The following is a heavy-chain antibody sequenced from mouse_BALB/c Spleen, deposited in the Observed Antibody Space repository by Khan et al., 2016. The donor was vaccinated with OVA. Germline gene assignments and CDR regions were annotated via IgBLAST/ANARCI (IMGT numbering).Heavy chain of an antibody. V-gene: IGHV3-2*02. CDR3: AREGSRYNYAMDY. J-gene: IGHJ4*01. CDR2: ILYSGST. CDR1: GYSFTSYYV. Sequence: VQLVESGPDLVKPSPSLTLTCTVSGYSFTSYYVSRWIRQLPGDQLGLVGFILYSGSTNNNPAFKGRTSIPRDTSTNHFFLQLNSLTTEETATYYCAREGSRYNYAMDYWGQGTSVTVSS. D-gene: IGHD1-1*01.